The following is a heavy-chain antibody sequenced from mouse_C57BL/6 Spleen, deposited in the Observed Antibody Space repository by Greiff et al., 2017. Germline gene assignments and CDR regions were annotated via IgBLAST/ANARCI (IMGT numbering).Heavy chain of an antibody. Sequence: QVQLKESGAELVRPGTSVKVSCKASGYAFTNYLIEWVKQRPGQGLEWIGVINPGSGGTNYNEKFKGKATLTADKSSSTAYMQLSSLTSEDSAVCFCARDGSSQGWFAYWGQGTLVTVSA. CDR2: INPGSGGT. D-gene: IGHD1-1*01. J-gene: IGHJ3*01. CDR1: GYAFTNYL. CDR3: ARDGSSQGWFAY. V-gene: IGHV1-54*01.